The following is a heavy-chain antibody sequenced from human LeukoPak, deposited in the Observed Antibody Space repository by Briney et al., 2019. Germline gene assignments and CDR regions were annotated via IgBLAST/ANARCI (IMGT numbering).Heavy chain of an antibody. J-gene: IGHJ4*02. CDR1: GFTFSSYW. V-gene: IGHV3-7*01. D-gene: IGHD2-2*01. CDR3: ARDSSTRPFDY. Sequence: GGSLRLSCAASGFTFSSYWMSWVRQAPGKGLEWVANIKQDGSEKFYVDSVKGRFTISRDNAKNSLYLQMNSLRAEDTAVYYCARDSSTRPFDYWGQGTLVAVSS. CDR2: IKQDGSEK.